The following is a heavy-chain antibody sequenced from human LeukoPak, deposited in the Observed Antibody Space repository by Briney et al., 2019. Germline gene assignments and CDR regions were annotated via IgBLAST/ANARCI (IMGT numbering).Heavy chain of an antibody. V-gene: IGHV3-48*02. CDR3: ATYAVAGTEY. Sequence: HPGGSLRLSCAASGFTFSSYSMNWVRPAPGKGLEWVSYISSSSTTIYHAASVKGRFTISRDNAENSLYLQMNSLRDDDTAVYYCATYAVAGTEYWGQGTLLTVSS. CDR1: GFTFSSYS. J-gene: IGHJ4*02. CDR2: ISSSSTTI. D-gene: IGHD6-19*01.